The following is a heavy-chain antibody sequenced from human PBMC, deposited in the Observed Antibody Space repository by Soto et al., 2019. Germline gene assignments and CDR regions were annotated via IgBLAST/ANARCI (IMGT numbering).Heavy chain of an antibody. Sequence: QVQLQESGPGLVRPSETLSLTCTVSGDSITGYYWSWIRQPPGKGLEWIGYISYTGITNYNPSLKTRVSMSLDTSKNLFSLNLNSVTAADTAVYFCARGDAPMVNSGYYWGRGALVVVSS. J-gene: IGHJ4*02. CDR2: ISYTGIT. D-gene: IGHD5-18*01. V-gene: IGHV4-59*01. CDR1: GDSITGYY. CDR3: ARGDAPMVNSGYY.